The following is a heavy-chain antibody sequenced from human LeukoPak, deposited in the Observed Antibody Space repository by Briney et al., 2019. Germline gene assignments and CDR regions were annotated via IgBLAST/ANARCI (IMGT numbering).Heavy chain of an antibody. CDR1: GFTFSSYE. Sequence: PGGSLRLSCAASGFTFSSYEMNWVRQAPGKGLEWVSGISGNGGSTYYAASVKGRFTISRDNSKNTLYLQMNSLRAEDPAVYYCARGRAGRGYSYVIYYYYYMDVRGKGTTVTVSS. D-gene: IGHD5-18*01. V-gene: IGHV3-23*01. CDR3: ARGRAGRGYSYVIYYYYYMDV. J-gene: IGHJ6*03. CDR2: ISGNGGST.